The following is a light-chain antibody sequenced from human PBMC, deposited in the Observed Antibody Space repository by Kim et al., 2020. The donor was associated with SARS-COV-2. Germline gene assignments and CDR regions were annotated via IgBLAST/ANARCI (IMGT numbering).Light chain of an antibody. CDR2: DAS. CDR1: QGIRSA. CDR3: QQFNNYPLT. J-gene: IGKJ4*01. Sequence: SASVGDRVTNTCRASQGIRSALAWYQQRPGKAPKVLICDASSLESGFPSRFSGSGSGKDFTLTISSLQPEDSATYYCQQFNNYPLTFGGGTKLEI. V-gene: IGKV1D-13*01.